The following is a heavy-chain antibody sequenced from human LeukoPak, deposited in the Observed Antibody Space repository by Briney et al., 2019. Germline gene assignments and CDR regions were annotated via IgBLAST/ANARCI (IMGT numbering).Heavy chain of an antibody. J-gene: IGHJ4*02. Sequence: PGGSLRLSCAASGFSFSNYDMSWVRQAPGKGLEWVAFISHDGISEYYTVSVKGRFTISRDNSKNTLYLQMNSLRAEDTAVYYCARGFDQSFDYWGQGTLVTVSS. CDR3: ARGFDQSFDY. CDR1: GFSFSNYD. D-gene: IGHD3-9*01. V-gene: IGHV3-30*14. CDR2: ISHDGISE.